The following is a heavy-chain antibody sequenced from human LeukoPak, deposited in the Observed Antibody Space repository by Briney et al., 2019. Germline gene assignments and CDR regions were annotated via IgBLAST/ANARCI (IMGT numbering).Heavy chain of an antibody. CDR1: GFTFSSYG. CDR3: SKDLTSDFGGDLDP. CDR2: ISFDGSQK. V-gene: IGHV3-30*02. D-gene: IGHD3-10*01. J-gene: IGHJ5*02. Sequence: GGSLRLSCAASGFTFSSYGMHWVRQAPGKGLEWVALISFDGSQKYYADSVKGRFTISRDNSKSTEYLQMNSLRVEDAAVYYCSKDLTSDFGGDLDPWGQGTLVTVSS.